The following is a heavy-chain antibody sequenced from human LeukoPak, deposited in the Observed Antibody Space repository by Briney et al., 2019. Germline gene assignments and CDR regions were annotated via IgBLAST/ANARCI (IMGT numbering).Heavy chain of an antibody. CDR3: VRGSLRLPRSIPDY. D-gene: IGHD2-21*02. V-gene: IGHV3-74*03. Sequence: GGSLRLSCAVSGFSFSNYWMHWVRQDPGKGLVWVSYISSDGSVTKYAASVKGRFTISRDNAVNTLYLQMNSLRVEDTAVYYCVRGSLRLPRSIPDYWGQGTLVTVS. CDR2: ISSDGSVT. CDR1: GFSFSNYW. J-gene: IGHJ4*02.